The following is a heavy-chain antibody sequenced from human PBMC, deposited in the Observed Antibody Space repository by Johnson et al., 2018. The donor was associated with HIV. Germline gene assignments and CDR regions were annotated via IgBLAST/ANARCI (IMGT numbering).Heavy chain of an antibody. Sequence: QVQLVESGGGLVNPGGSLTLSCAASGFTLSNYGIHWVRQAPGQGLEWVALISYDGSNTYSADSVRGRFTLSRDNSKNTVYLQMNSLRAEDTAVYYCAKDQYRKLTTVAGIWGQGTMVTVSS. V-gene: IGHV3-30*18. D-gene: IGHD4-17*01. CDR1: GFTLSNYG. CDR3: AKDQYRKLTTVAGI. J-gene: IGHJ3*02. CDR2: ISYDGSNT.